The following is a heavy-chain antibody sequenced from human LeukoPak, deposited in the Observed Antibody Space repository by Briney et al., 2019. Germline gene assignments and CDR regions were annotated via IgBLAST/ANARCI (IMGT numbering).Heavy chain of an antibody. V-gene: IGHV1-46*01. D-gene: IGHD6-13*01. J-gene: IGHJ5*02. CDR3: ARDQAAAGTVNVWFDP. CDR1: GYTFTSYY. Sequence: ASVKVSCKASGYTFTSYYMHWVRQAPGQGLEWMGIINPSGGSTRYAQKFQGRVTMTRDTSTSTVYMELSSLRSEDTAVYYCARDQAAAGTVNVWFDPWGQGTLVTVSS. CDR2: INPSGGST.